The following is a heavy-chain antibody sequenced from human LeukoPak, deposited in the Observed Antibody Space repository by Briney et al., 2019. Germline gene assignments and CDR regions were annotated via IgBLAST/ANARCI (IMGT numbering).Heavy chain of an antibody. CDR2: IRYDGSNK. V-gene: IGHV3-30*02. J-gene: IGHJ4*02. Sequence: PGGSLGLSCAASGFTFSSYGMHWVRQAPGKGLEWVAFIRYDGSNKYYADSVKGRFTISRDNSKNTLYLQMNSLRAEDTAVYYCAKEGSFHTMTHYYFDYWGQGTLVTVSS. CDR3: AKEGSFHTMTHYYFDY. CDR1: GFTFSSYG. D-gene: IGHD3-22*01.